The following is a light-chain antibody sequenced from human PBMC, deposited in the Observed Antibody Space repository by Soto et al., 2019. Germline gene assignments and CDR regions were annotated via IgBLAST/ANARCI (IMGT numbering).Light chain of an antibody. CDR2: GAS. CDR1: QNSNSGY. V-gene: IGKV3-20*01. CDR3: LQYGSSPRT. Sequence: EIVLTQSPGTLSLSPGERATLSCSASQNSNSGYLAWYQQKPGQAPRLLIYGASGRATGIPDRFSGSGSGTDFTLTISRLEHEDFAVFYCLQYGSSPRTFGQGTKVEIK. J-gene: IGKJ1*01.